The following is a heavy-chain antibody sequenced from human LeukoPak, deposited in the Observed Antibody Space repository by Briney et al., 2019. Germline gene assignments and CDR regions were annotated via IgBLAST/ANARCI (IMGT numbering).Heavy chain of an antibody. V-gene: IGHV4-31*03. CDR1: GGSISSGGYY. J-gene: IGHJ5*02. Sequence: SETLSLTCTVSGGSISSGGYYWSWIRQHPGKGLEWIGYIYYSGTTYYNPSLKSRVIIFVDTSKNQFSLKLSSVSAADTAVYYCARVMGNFDWLIWFDPWGQGTLVTVSS. CDR3: ARVMGNFDWLIWFDP. CDR2: IYYSGTT. D-gene: IGHD3-9*01.